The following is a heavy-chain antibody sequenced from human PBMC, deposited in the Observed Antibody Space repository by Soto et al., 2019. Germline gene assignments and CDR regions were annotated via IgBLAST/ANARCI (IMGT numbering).Heavy chain of an antibody. D-gene: IGHD2-15*01. J-gene: IGHJ6*02. CDR1: GGTFSKYS. Sequence: QVRLVQSGAEVKKPGSSVKVSCKVSGGTFSKYSLSWVRQTPGQGLEWMGGITPFVDTSNYAQRFLGRVTITADNSPNTPFWEVRGLRSEDTALFFCASTSYCNGSISYSRHYYGMDVWGQGTTVTVSS. CDR2: ITPFVDTS. CDR3: ASTSYCNGSISYSRHYYGMDV. V-gene: IGHV1-69*06.